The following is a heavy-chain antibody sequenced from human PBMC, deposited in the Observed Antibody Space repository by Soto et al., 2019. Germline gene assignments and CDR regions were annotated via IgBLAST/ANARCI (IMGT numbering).Heavy chain of an antibody. CDR2: ISGSGGST. CDR3: AKDISVRMITFGGVIVRGVY. V-gene: IGHV3-23*01. Sequence: GGSLRLSCAASGFTFSSYAMSWVRQAPGKGLEWVSAISGSGGSTYYADSVKGRFTISRDNSKNTLYLQMNSLRAEDTAVYYCAKDISVRMITFGGVIVRGVYWGQGTLVTVSS. CDR1: GFTFSSYA. D-gene: IGHD3-16*02. J-gene: IGHJ4*02.